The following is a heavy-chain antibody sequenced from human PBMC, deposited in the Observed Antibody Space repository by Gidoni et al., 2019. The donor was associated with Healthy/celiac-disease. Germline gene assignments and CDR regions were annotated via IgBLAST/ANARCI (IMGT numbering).Heavy chain of an antibody. CDR2: IYYSGST. V-gene: IGHV4-31*03. D-gene: IGHD4-17*01. CDR1: GGSISSGGYY. J-gene: IGHJ3*02. CDR3: ARDRSGAVTPINAFDI. Sequence: QVQLQESGPGLVKPSQPLSLTCTVSGGSISSGGYYWSWIRQHPGKGLEWIGYIYYSGSTYYNPSLKSRVTISVDTSKNQFSLKLSSVTAADTAVYYCARDRSGAVTPINAFDIWGQGTMVTVSS.